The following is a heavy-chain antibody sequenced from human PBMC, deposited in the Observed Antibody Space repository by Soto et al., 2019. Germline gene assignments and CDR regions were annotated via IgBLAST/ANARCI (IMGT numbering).Heavy chain of an antibody. CDR3: AKDMITFGGVIVMGFDY. CDR2: ISYDGSNK. CDR1: GFTFSSYG. V-gene: IGHV3-30*18. J-gene: IGHJ4*02. Sequence: QVQLVESGGGVVQPGRSLRLSCAASGFTFSSYGMHWVRQAPGKGLEWVAGISYDGSNKYYADSVKGRFTISRDNSKNTLYLQMNSLRAEDTAVYYCAKDMITFGGVIVMGFDYWGQGTLVTVSS. D-gene: IGHD3-16*02.